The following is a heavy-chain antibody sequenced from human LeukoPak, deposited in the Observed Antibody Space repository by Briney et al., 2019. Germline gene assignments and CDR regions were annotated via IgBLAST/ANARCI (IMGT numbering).Heavy chain of an antibody. CDR3: ARFAGATRDAFDI. D-gene: IGHD1-26*01. Sequence: ASVTVSCKASGGTFSSYAISWVRQAPGQGLEWMGWISAYNGNTNYAQKLQGRVTMTTDTSTSTAYMELRSLRSDDTAVYYCARFAGATRDAFDIWGQGTMVTVSS. CDR1: GGTFSSYA. CDR2: ISAYNGNT. V-gene: IGHV1-18*01. J-gene: IGHJ3*02.